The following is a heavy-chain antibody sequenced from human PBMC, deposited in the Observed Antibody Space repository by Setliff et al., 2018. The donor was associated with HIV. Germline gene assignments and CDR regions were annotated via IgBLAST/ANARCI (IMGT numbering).Heavy chain of an antibody. CDR3: ARRPSPYYYYDSSGYSGGNVDY. D-gene: IGHD3-22*01. V-gene: IGHV4-39*01. Sequence: SETLSLTCTVSGGSITTSTFYWGWIRQPPGKGLEWIGDLYYSGSSHYNPSLKSRVTISVDTSRNQFSLRLSSVTAADTAVYYCARRPSPYYYYDSSGYSGGNVDYWGQGTLVTVSS. J-gene: IGHJ4*02. CDR1: GGSITTSTFY. CDR2: LYYSGSS.